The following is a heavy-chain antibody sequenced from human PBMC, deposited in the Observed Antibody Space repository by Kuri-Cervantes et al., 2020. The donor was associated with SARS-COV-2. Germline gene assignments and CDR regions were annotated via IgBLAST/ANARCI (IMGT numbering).Heavy chain of an antibody. CDR1: GFTFSSYE. J-gene: IGHJ3*02. Sequence: GESLKISCAASGFTFSSYEMNWVRQAPGKGLEWVPYISSSGSTIYYADSVKGRFTISRDDSKNTLYLQMNSLRAEDTAVYYCARDRINDFDIWGQGTMVTVSS. V-gene: IGHV3-48*03. D-gene: IGHD2-15*01. CDR3: ARDRINDFDI. CDR2: ISSSGSTI.